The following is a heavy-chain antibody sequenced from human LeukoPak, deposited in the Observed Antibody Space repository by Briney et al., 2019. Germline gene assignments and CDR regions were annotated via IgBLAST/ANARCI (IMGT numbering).Heavy chain of an antibody. CDR3: AAQTGELLSPRFDY. J-gene: IGHJ4*02. CDR2: IKQDGSET. D-gene: IGHD1-26*01. CDR1: GFTFTNNF. V-gene: IGHV3-7*03. Sequence: GGSLRLSCAASGFTFTNNFMSWVRQVPGKGLEWVANIKQDGSETTYADSVRGRFTISRDNSKNTLYLQMNSLRAEDTAVYYCAAQTGELLSPRFDYWGQGTLVTVSS.